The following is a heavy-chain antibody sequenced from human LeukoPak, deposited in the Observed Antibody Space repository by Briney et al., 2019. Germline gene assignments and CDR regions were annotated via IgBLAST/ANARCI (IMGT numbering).Heavy chain of an antibody. CDR1: GFSFKDYN. J-gene: IGHJ4*02. Sequence: PGRSLRLSCAASGFSFKDYNMHWVRQAPGKGLEWVAVITYDGSNKYYTDSVKGRFTISRDNSKNTLYLQMNSLRGEDTAVYYCAKDWGAYRSGGSCYGDFDYRGQGTLVTVSS. CDR3: AKDWGAYRSGGSCYGDFDY. D-gene: IGHD2-15*01. V-gene: IGHV3-30*18. CDR2: ITYDGSNK.